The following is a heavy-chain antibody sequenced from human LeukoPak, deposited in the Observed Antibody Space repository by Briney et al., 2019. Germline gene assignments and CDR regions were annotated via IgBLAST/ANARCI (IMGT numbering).Heavy chain of an antibody. J-gene: IGHJ4*02. CDR2: IYHSGST. Sequence: PSETLSLTCAVPGGSISSGGYSWSWIRQPPGKGLEWIGYIYHSGSTYYNPSLKSRVTISVDRSKNQFSLKLSSVTAADTAVYYCASVPYCGGDCYLQFFDYWGQGTLVTVSS. D-gene: IGHD2-21*02. CDR1: GGSISSGGYS. CDR3: ASVPYCGGDCYLQFFDY. V-gene: IGHV4-30-2*01.